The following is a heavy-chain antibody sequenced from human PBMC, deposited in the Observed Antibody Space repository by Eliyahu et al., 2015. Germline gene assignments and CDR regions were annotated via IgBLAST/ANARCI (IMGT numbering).Heavy chain of an antibody. Sequence: QLQLQESGPGLVKSSETLSLICXVSGXXXXDYYWSWIRQPAGKGLEWIGRIHSSGNTNHNPSLKGRVTMSVNRSKNQFYLNLTSVTAADTAVYYCARDGTQYTSYYDSSGYYFWGQGSLVSVSS. D-gene: IGHD3-22*01. CDR1: GXXXXDYY. J-gene: IGHJ4*02. V-gene: IGHV4-4*07. CDR3: ARDGTQYTSYYDSSGYYF. CDR2: IHSSGNT.